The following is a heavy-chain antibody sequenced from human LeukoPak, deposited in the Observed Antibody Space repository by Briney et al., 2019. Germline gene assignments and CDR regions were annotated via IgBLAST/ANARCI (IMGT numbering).Heavy chain of an antibody. D-gene: IGHD6-13*01. Sequence: GGSLRLSCAASGFTFSSYGMHWVRQAPGKGLEWVAVIWYDGSNKYYADSVKGRFTISRDNSKNTLYLQMNSLRAEDTAVYYCARDRSEGIAAAGIDYWGQGTLVTVSS. J-gene: IGHJ4*02. CDR3: ARDRSEGIAAAGIDY. CDR1: GFTFSSYG. V-gene: IGHV3-33*01. CDR2: IWYDGSNK.